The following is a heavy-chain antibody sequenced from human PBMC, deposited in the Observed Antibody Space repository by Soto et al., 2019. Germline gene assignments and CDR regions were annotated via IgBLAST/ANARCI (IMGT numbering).Heavy chain of an antibody. CDR3: ARGPAAGTARMVYFDY. Sequence: SETLSLTCAVYGGSFSGYYWSWIRQPPGKGLEWIGEINHSGSTNYNPSLKSRVTISVDTSKNQFSLKLSSVTAADTAVYYCARGPAAGTARMVYFDYWGQGTLVTVSS. D-gene: IGHD6-13*01. CDR2: INHSGST. V-gene: IGHV4-34*01. J-gene: IGHJ4*02. CDR1: GGSFSGYY.